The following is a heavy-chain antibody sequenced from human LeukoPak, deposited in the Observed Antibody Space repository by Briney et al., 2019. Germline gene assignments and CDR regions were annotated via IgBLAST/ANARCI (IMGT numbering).Heavy chain of an antibody. CDR3: AKGGATVIDY. J-gene: IGHJ4*02. D-gene: IGHD4-17*01. V-gene: IGHV3-74*01. CDR2: IYSDGSST. Sequence: GGSLRLSCAASGFTFSKYWMHWVRHAPGKGVVWVSRIYSDGSSTTSAASVKGRFTISRDNAKNTLYLQMNSLRAEDTAVYYCAKGGATVIDYWGQGTLVTVSS. CDR1: GFTFSKYW.